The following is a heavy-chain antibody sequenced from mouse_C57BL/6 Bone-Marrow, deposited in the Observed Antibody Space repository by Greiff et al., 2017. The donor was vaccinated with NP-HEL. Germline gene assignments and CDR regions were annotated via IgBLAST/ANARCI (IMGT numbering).Heavy chain of an antibody. Sequence: QVQLKESGAELVKPGASVKISCKASGYAFSSYWMNWVKERPGKGLEWIGQIYPGDGDTKYNGKFKGKATLTADKSSSTAYMQVSSLTSEDSAVYLCARGDYGSSRFGYAMDYWGQGTSVPVSS. CDR3: ARGDYGSSRFGYAMDY. D-gene: IGHD1-1*01. CDR1: GYAFSSYW. V-gene: IGHV1-80*01. J-gene: IGHJ4*01. CDR2: IYPGDGDT.